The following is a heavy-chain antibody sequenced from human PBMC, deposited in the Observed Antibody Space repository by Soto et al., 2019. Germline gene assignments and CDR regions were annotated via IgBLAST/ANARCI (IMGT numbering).Heavy chain of an antibody. D-gene: IGHD2-15*01. V-gene: IGHV1-69*04. Sequence: SVKVSCKASGGTFSSYTISCVRQAPGQGLEWMGRIIPILGIANYAQKFQGRVTITRDTSASTAYMELSSLRSEDTAVYYCARETCSGGSCYWFAPWGQETLVTVSS. CDR2: IIPILGIA. CDR1: GGTFSSYT. CDR3: ARETCSGGSCYWFAP. J-gene: IGHJ5*02.